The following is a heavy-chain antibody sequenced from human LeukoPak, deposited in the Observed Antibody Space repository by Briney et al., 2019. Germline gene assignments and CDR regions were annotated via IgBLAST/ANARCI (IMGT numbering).Heavy chain of an antibody. D-gene: IGHD3-10*01. CDR2: INHSGSN. CDR1: GGSFSGYY. V-gene: IGHV4-34*01. J-gene: IGHJ4*02. Sequence: SETLSLTCAVYGGSFSGYYWRWIRQPPGKGLEWIGEINHSGSNNYNPSLKRRVIILSNASKNNSPQKLISVTAADKAGFYCARGGSKKRGGYYGYWGQGTLVTVSS. CDR3: ARGGSKKRGGYYGY.